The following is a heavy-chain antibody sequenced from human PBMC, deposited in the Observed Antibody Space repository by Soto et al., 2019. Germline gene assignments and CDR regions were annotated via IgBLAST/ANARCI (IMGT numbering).Heavy chain of an antibody. V-gene: IGHV3-23*01. Sequence: GGSLRLSCAASGFTFSSYAMSWVRQAPGKGLEWVSAISGSGGNTYYADSVKGRFTISRDNSKNTLYLQMNSLRAEDTAVYYCAKAYCGGNCYYQIYYWGQGTLVTVSS. CDR2: ISGSGGNT. CDR1: GFTFSSYA. CDR3: AKAYCGGNCYYQIYY. J-gene: IGHJ4*02. D-gene: IGHD2-21*02.